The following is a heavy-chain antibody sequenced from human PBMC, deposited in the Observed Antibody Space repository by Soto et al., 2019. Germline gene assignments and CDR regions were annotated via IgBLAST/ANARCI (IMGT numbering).Heavy chain of an antibody. D-gene: IGHD3-22*01. CDR1: GYTFTSYY. J-gene: IGHJ4*02. Sequence: ASVKVSCRASGYTFTSYYLHWVRKAPGQGLEWMGIINPSGGSSNYAQNFQGRVTMTRDTSTSTVYMELSSLRFEDTAVYYCAIRASYYDSSGYFDYWGQGTLVTVSS. V-gene: IGHV1-46*01. CDR2: INPSGGSS. CDR3: AIRASYYDSSGYFDY.